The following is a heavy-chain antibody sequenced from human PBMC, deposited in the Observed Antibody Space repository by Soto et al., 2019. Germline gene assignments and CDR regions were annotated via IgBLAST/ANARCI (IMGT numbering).Heavy chain of an antibody. CDR3: ARDKTGRCGENYYYYMYV. J-gene: IGHJ6*03. D-gene: IGHD3-10*01. CDR2: INWNGGST. V-gene: IGHV3-20*04. Sequence: GGSLRLSCAASGFTFDDYGMSWVRQAPGKGLEWVSGINWNGGSTGYADSVKGRFTISRDNSKNTLYLQMNSLRAEDTAVYYCARDKTGRCGENYYYYMYVWGKGTTVTVS. CDR1: GFTFDDYG.